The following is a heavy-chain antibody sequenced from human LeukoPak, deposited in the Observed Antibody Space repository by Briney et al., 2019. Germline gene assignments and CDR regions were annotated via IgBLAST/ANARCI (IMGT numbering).Heavy chain of an antibody. CDR2: INPNSGGT. D-gene: IGHD6-19*01. J-gene: IGHJ4*02. Sequence: ASVKVSCKASGYTFTGYYIHWVRQAPGQGLEWMGWINPNSGGTNYAQKFQGRVTMTRDTSISTAYMELSRLRSDDTAVYYCARGISVAVAGIGDYWGQETLVTVSS. V-gene: IGHV1-2*02. CDR3: ARGISVAVAGIGDY. CDR1: GYTFTGYY.